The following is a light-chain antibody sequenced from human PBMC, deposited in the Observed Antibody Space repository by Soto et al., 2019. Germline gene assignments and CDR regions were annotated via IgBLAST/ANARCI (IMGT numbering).Light chain of an antibody. J-gene: IGKJ2*01. CDR1: QSVISDF. CDR3: QQTFHSPRT. Sequence: EIVLTQSPGTLSLSPGETASLSCLASQSVISDFLAWYHQKSGQPPRLLIYDASRRATGIPARFSGGGSGTAFTLTISRVEPEDSAVYFCQQTFHSPRTFGQGTRLEI. CDR2: DAS. V-gene: IGKV3-20*01.